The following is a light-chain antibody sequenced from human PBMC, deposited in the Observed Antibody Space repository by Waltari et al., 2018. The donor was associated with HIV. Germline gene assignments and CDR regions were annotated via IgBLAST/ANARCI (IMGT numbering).Light chain of an antibody. CDR1: SSNIGSKY. J-gene: IGLJ2*01. CDR3: AAWDDSLL. CDR2: RNN. V-gene: IGLV1-47*01. Sequence: QSVLTQPPSASGTPGQRVTISCSGSSSNIGSKYVYWYQQLPGTATKLLIYRNNQRPSGVPVRFSCSKSGTSASLAISGLRSEDEADYYCAAWDDSLLFGGGTKLTVL.